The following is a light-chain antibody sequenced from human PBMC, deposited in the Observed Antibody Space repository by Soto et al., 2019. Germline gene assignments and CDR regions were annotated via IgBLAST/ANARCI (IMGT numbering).Light chain of an antibody. CDR1: QSGSSN. J-gene: IGKJ1*01. V-gene: IGKV3-15*01. Sequence: EIVMTQSPATLSVSPGERATLSCRASQSGSSNLALYQQKPGQAPRLLIYGASTRATGIPARFSGSGSGTEFTLTISSLQSEDFAVYYCQQYNNWPRTFGQGTKVEIK. CDR2: GAS. CDR3: QQYNNWPRT.